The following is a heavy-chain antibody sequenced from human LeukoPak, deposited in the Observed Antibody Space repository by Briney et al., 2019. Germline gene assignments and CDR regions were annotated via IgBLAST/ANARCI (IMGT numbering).Heavy chain of an antibody. J-gene: IGHJ4*02. CDR1: GGSISSSSYY. V-gene: IGHV4-39*01. Sequence: KPSETLSLTCTVSGGSISSSSYYWGWIRQPPGKGLEWIGSIYYSGSTYYNPSLKSRVTISADTHKNQFSLKLSSVTAADTAVYYCARLGGSGSYFIIPDYWGQGTLVTVSS. CDR3: ARLGGSGSYFIIPDY. D-gene: IGHD3-10*01. CDR2: IYYSGST.